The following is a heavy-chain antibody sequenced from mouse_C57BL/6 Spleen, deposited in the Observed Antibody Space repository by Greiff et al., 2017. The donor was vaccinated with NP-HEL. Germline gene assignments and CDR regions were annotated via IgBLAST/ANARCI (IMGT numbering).Heavy chain of an antibody. CDR3: ARRHYYGSSYFDY. CDR1: GYTFTDYN. J-gene: IGHJ2*01. Sequence: LVEPGASVKIPCKASGYTFTDYNMDWVKQSHGKSLEWIGDINPNNGGTIYNQKFKGKATLTVDKSSSTAYMELRSLTSEDTAVYYCARRHYYGSSYFDYWGQGTTLTVSS. V-gene: IGHV1-18*01. CDR2: INPNNGGT. D-gene: IGHD1-1*01.